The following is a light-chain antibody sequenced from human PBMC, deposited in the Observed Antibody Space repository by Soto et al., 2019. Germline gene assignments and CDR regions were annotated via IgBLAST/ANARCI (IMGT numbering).Light chain of an antibody. CDR2: DAS. CDR1: QGISSA. J-gene: IGKJ5*01. V-gene: IGKV1-13*02. Sequence: AIQLTQSPSSLSASVGDRVTITCRASQGISSALAWYQQKPGKAPKLLIYDASSLESGVPSRFSGSGSGTDFTLTISSLQPEDFATYYCQQFNSYPFTFDQGTRLEIK. CDR3: QQFNSYPFT.